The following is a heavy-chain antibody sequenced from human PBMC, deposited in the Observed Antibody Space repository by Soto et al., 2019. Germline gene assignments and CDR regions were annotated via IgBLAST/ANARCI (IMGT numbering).Heavy chain of an antibody. CDR3: ARSEIDYDFWSGYYSGAPIDY. Sequence: ASVKVSCKASGYTFTSYYMHWVRQAPGQGLEWMGIINPSGGSTSYAQKFQGRVTMTRDTSTSTVYMELSSLRSEDTAVYYCARSEIDYDFWSGYYSGAPIDYWGQGTLVTV. CDR2: INPSGGST. D-gene: IGHD3-3*01. CDR1: GYTFTSYY. V-gene: IGHV1-46*01. J-gene: IGHJ4*02.